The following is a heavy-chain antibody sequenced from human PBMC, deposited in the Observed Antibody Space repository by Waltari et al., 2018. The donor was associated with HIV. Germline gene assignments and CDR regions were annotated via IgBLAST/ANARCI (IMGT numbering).Heavy chain of an antibody. CDR1: ELASGSHW. J-gene: IGHJ4*02. Sequence: EVQLVESGGGWVQPGGSVGPSCAASELASGSHWMGWARQASGKGLEWLDNIKQEGSEKYYVDSVKGRFTISRDNAKNSLYLQMNSLRAEDTAVYYCARDGSGRYTDYWGQGTLVTVSS. D-gene: IGHD3-10*01. CDR3: ARDGSGRYTDY. V-gene: IGHV3-7*01. CDR2: IKQEGSEK.